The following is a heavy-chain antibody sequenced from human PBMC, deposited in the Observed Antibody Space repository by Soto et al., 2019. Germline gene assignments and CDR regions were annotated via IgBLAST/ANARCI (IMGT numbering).Heavy chain of an antibody. CDR3: ARRAETNGWNGFGADKYYFDF. J-gene: IGHJ4*02. Sequence: ASVKVSCKASGYTFTSYDIYWVRQATGQGLEWMGWMNPSTANSGYAQKFQGRVTMTSDTSISTAHMELSSLRSEDTAVYYCARRAETNGWNGFGADKYYFDFWGQGSLGTVSS. CDR2: MNPSTANS. CDR1: GYTFTSYD. V-gene: IGHV1-8*01. D-gene: IGHD1-1*01.